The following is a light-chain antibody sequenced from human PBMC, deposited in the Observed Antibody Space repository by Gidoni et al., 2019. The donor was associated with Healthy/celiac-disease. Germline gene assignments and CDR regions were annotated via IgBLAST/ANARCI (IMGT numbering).Light chain of an antibody. Sequence: SYELTQPPSVSVSPGQTASITCSGDKLGDKYACCYQQKPGQSPVLVIYQDSKRPSGLPERFSGSNSGNTATLTISGTQAMDEADYYCQAWDSSTMVFGGGTKLTVL. CDR1: KLGDKY. V-gene: IGLV3-1*01. CDR3: QAWDSSTMV. J-gene: IGLJ2*01. CDR2: QDS.